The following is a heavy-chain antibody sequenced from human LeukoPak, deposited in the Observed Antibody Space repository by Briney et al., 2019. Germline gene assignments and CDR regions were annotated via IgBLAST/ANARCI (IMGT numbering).Heavy chain of an antibody. Sequence: ASVKVSCKASGGPFSSYAISWVRQAPGQGLEWMGRIIPILRITNYAQSFQGRVTITADKSTSTAYMEVSSLRSEDTAVYYCARDLLPDLYRSGGFYFDYWGQGTLVTVSS. CDR1: GGPFSSYA. J-gene: IGHJ4*02. CDR3: ARDLLPDLYRSGGFYFDY. V-gene: IGHV1-69*04. D-gene: IGHD6-19*01. CDR2: IIPILRIT.